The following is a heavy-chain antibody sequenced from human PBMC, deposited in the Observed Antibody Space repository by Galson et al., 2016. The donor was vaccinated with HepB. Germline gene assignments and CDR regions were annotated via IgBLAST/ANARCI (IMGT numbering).Heavy chain of an antibody. V-gene: IGHV3-33*01. D-gene: IGHD3-10*01. CDR3: ARAVYSDTGGSSRYFDL. Sequence: SLRLSCAASGFTFRSYGMHWFRQAPGKGLEWVDVIWLDGSEKYYADSVEGRFTISRDNSEKTLLLQMTSLRGDDTAVYYCARAVYSDTGGSSRYFDLWGRGTLVTVSS. J-gene: IGHJ2*01. CDR1: GFTFRSYG. CDR2: IWLDGSEK.